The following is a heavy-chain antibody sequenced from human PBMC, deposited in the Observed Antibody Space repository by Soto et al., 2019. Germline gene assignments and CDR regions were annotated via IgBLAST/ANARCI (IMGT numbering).Heavy chain of an antibody. D-gene: IGHD2-21*02. Sequence: PSETLSLTCGVSGGSFSGYFRSWIRQPPGKGLEWIGVILHSGSTNYNPSLKSRVTMSLDTSKNQFSLNLSSVTAADTAVYYCAAFSGAKFGGGNSGGQDDSWGQGILVTVSS. V-gene: IGHV4-34*12. CDR2: ILHSGST. J-gene: IGHJ4*02. CDR3: AAFSGAKFGGGNSGGQDDS. CDR1: GGSFSGYF.